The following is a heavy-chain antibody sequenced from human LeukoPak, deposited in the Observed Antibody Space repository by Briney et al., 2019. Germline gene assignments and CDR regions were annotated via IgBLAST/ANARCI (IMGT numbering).Heavy chain of an antibody. D-gene: IGHD2-15*01. CDR2: INPSGGST. V-gene: IGHV1-46*01. Sequence: GASVKVSCKASGYTFTNKYLHWVRQAPGQGLEWMGVINPSGGSTNYAQKFQGRVTITADESTSTAYMELSSLRSEDTAVYYCASGVVVVAATLFDYWGQGTLVTVSS. CDR3: ASGVVVVAATLFDY. CDR1: GYTFTNKY. J-gene: IGHJ4*02.